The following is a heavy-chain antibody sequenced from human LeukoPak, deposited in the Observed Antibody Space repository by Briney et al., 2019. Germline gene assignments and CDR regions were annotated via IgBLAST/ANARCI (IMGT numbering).Heavy chain of an antibody. Sequence: ASVKVSCKASGGTFSSYTISWVRQAPGQGLEWMGRIIPILGIANYAQKFQGRVTITADKSTSTAYMELSSLRSDDTAVYYCARVPRFLEEDDYYMDVWGKGTTVTVSS. CDR2: IIPILGIA. J-gene: IGHJ6*03. CDR3: ARVPRFLEEDDYYMDV. CDR1: GGTFSSYT. D-gene: IGHD3-3*01. V-gene: IGHV1-69*02.